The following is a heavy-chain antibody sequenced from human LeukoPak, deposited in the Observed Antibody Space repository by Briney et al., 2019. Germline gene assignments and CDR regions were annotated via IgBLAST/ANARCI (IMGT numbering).Heavy chain of an antibody. J-gene: IGHJ5*02. Sequence: ASVKVSCKASGYTFTGYYMHWVRQAPGQGLEWMGWINPNSGGTNYAQKFQGRVTMTRDTSISTAYMELSRLRSDDTAVYYCARESGDIVLMVYATNWFDPWGQGTLVTVSS. CDR1: GYTFTGYY. CDR2: INPNSGGT. CDR3: ARESGDIVLMVYATNWFDP. V-gene: IGHV1-2*02. D-gene: IGHD2-8*01.